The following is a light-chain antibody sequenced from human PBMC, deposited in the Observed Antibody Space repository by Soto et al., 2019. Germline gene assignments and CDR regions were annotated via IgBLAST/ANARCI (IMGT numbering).Light chain of an antibody. CDR1: QGISDY. J-gene: IGKJ4*01. CDR3: QQLNSYPLT. CDR2: AAS. Sequence: DIQLTHSPSFLSASVGDRVTSTCRASQGISDYLAWYQQRPGKAPKLLIYAASTLQSGVPSRFSGRGSGTEFTLTISSLQPEDFATYSCQQLNSYPLTFGGGTKVEIK. V-gene: IGKV1-9*01.